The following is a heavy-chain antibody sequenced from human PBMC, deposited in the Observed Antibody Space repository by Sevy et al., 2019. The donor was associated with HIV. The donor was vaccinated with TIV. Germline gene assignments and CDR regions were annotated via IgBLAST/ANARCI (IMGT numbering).Heavy chain of an antibody. CDR3: ATGGPTAAHYFYYGMKV. J-gene: IGHJ6*02. CDR1: GFTFSSYA. D-gene: IGHD2-2*01. Sequence: GGSLRRSCAASGFTFSSYAMSWVRTAPGKGLEWVSAISGSGESTYYADSVKGRFTIFRDNSKNTLYLQMNSLRAEDTAAYYCATGGPTAAHYFYYGMKVWGQGTTVTVSS. CDR2: ISGSGEST. V-gene: IGHV3-23*01.